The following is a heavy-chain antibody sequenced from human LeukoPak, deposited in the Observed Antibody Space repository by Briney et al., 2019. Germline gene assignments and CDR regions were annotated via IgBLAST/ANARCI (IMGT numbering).Heavy chain of an antibody. CDR1: GFTFRSYW. J-gene: IGHJ4*02. V-gene: IGHV3-7*05. CDR2: IKQDGSEK. CDR3: TRDFNPAGYSSSWSTCGF. D-gene: IGHD6-13*01. Sequence: GGSLRLSCAASGFTFRSYWMSWVRQAPGKGLEWVANIKQDGSEKYYVDSVKGRFTISRDNTKNSLWLQMNSLRAEDTAVYYCTRDFNPAGYSSSWSTCGFWGQGTLVTVSS.